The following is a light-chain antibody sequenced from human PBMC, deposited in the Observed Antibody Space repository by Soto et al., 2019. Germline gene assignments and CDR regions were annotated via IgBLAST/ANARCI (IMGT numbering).Light chain of an antibody. Sequence: EIVLTQSPGTLSMSPGERATLSCRASQSISSNYLAWYQQKPGQAPRLLIYGASSRATGIPDRFSGNGSGTDFTLTISRLEAEDFAVYYCQQYSSSPRTFGQGTKVEFK. CDR2: GAS. CDR3: QQYSSSPRT. CDR1: QSISSNY. V-gene: IGKV3-20*01. J-gene: IGKJ1*01.